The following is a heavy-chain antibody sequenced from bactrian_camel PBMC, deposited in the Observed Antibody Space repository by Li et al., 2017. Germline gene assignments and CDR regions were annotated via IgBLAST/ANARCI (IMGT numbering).Heavy chain of an antibody. Sequence: HVQLVESGGGSVQTGESLTLSCKTPWNILRDNCMGWFRRAPGKQREPVAIIYTGGGSTSYADSVKGRFTISQDTAKRLVYLQMNNLQPDDTATYYCAATGQMLSVAGCRTQGTQVTVS. J-gene: IGHJ4*01. D-gene: IGHD1*01. V-gene: IGHV3S53*01. CDR1: WNILRDNC. CDR2: YTGGGST.